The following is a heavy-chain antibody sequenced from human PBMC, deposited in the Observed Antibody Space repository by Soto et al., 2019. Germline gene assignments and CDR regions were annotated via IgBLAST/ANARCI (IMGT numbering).Heavy chain of an antibody. V-gene: IGHV4-59*01. CDR3: TRNKENSGSSLFDY. CDR1: GNSISTYY. J-gene: IGHJ4*02. Sequence: PSETLSLTCTVSGNSISTYYWSWIRQPPGKGLEWIGFIYYTGSTNYNPSLKSRVTIPVDPSKNQFSLKLSSVTAADTAVYYCTRNKENSGSSLFDYWGQGTLVTVSS. CDR2: IYYTGST. D-gene: IGHD1-26*01.